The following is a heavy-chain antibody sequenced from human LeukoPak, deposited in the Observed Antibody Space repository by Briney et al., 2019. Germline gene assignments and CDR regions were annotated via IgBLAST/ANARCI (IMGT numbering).Heavy chain of an antibody. CDR3: ARRLNYYDSSGYYDY. J-gene: IGHJ4*02. Sequence: GESLKISCKGSGYSFISYWIGWVRQMPGKGLEWMGIIYPGDSDTRYSTSFQGQVTISADKSISTAYLQWSSLKASDTAMYYCARRLNYYDSSGYYDYWGQGTLVTVSS. V-gene: IGHV5-51*01. CDR2: IYPGDSDT. CDR1: GYSFISYW. D-gene: IGHD3-22*01.